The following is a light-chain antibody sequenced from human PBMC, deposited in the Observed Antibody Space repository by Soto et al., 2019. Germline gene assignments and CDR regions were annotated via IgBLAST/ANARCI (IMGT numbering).Light chain of an antibody. CDR2: GAS. CDR3: QQFGSSGPLT. Sequence: EVVLSQSPGTLSLSPGESATLSCRASQIVNTFYLAWYQQKPGQAPRLLICGASSRATGIPDRFSASGSATDFSLTIRRLEPEDSAVYYCQQFGSSGPLTFGGGTKVDIK. CDR1: QIVNTFY. V-gene: IGKV3-20*01. J-gene: IGKJ4*01.